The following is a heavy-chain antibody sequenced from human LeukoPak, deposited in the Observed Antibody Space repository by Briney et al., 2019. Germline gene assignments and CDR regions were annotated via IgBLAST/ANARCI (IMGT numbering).Heavy chain of an antibody. D-gene: IGHD4-17*01. J-gene: IGHJ5*02. Sequence: PSETLSLTCTVSGGSISSYYWSWIRQPPGKGLELIGYIYYSGSTNYNPSLKSRVTIPVDTSKNQFSLKLSSVTAADTAVYYCARTSYGDYGATNWFDPWGQGTLVTVSS. V-gene: IGHV4-59*01. CDR3: ARTSYGDYGATNWFDP. CDR2: IYYSGST. CDR1: GGSISSYY.